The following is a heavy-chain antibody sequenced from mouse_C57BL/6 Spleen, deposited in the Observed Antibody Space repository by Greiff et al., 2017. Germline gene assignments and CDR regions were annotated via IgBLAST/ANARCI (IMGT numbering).Heavy chain of an antibody. CDR3: GRNFGDWAGFAY. Sequence: VQLQQSGPGLVQPSQSLSITCTVSGFSLTSYGVHWVRQSPGKGLEWLGVIWGGGSTDYNAAFISRLSISKDNSKCQVFFKMNSLQADDTAIYFCGRNFGDWAGFAYRGQGTLVTVSA. CDR2: IWGGGST. V-gene: IGHV2-2*01. J-gene: IGHJ3*01. CDR1: GFSLTSYG. D-gene: IGHD4-1*01.